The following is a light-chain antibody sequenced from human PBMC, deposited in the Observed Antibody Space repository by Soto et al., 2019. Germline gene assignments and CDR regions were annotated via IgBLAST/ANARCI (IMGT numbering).Light chain of an antibody. Sequence: EIVLTQSPGTLSLSPGERATLSCRASESVSSTYLAWYQQKPGRAPSLLIYGTSIRATGIPDRFSGSGSGTHFTFTISCLQPEDIATYYCQQYDTLRVTFXPGTKVDIK. CDR2: GTS. CDR3: QQYDTLRVT. J-gene: IGKJ3*01. CDR1: ESVSSTY. V-gene: IGKV3-20*01.